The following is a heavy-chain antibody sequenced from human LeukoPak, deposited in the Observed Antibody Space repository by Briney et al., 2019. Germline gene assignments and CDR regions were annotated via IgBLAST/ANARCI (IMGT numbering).Heavy chain of an antibody. V-gene: IGHV4-34*01. CDR3: ATMYSGSNFPFDS. CDR1: GGAFSGFY. J-gene: IGHJ4*02. D-gene: IGHD1-26*01. Sequence: SATLSLTCAVSGGAFSGFYCSWIRQPPGKGLEWIGEINHSGSANYNPSLKSRVTISVDTSNNQFSLKMTSVTAADTAVYYCATMYSGSNFPFDSWGQGTLVTVSA. CDR2: INHSGSA.